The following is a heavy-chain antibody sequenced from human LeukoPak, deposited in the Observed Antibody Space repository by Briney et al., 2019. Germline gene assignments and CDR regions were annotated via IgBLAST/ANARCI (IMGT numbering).Heavy chain of an antibody. J-gene: IGHJ2*01. Sequence: GGSLRLSCAASGFTLSNHWISWVRQVPGKGLDWVAHINQDGSQKGYVDSVKGRFTISRDISSNTLYLQMNSLRAEDTALYYCARDADTSAFYWYFDLWGRGTLVTVSS. CDR3: ARDADTSAFYWYFDL. CDR1: GFTLSNHW. D-gene: IGHD1-26*01. CDR2: INQDGSQK. V-gene: IGHV3-7*01.